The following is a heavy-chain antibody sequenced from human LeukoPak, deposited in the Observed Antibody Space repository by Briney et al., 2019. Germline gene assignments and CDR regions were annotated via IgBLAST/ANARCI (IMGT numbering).Heavy chain of an antibody. Sequence: GGSLRLSCAASGFTVSSNYMSWVRQAPGKGLEWVSVIYSGGSTYYADSVKGRFTISRDNSKNTLYLQMNSLRAEDTAVYYCARDPTYYYDSSAAWGQGTLSPSPQ. J-gene: IGHJ5*02. CDR2: IYSGGST. V-gene: IGHV3-66*02. CDR3: ARDPTYYYDSSAA. CDR1: GFTVSSNY. D-gene: IGHD3-22*01.